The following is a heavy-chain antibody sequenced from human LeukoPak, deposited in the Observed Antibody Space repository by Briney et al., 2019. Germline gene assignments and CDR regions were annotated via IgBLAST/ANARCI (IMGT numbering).Heavy chain of an antibody. J-gene: IGHJ4*02. Sequence: ASVKVSCKASGYTFSNDDINWVRQATGHGLEWMGWMNPNNGNTGYAQKFQGRVSMTRNISISTAYMELSSLRSEDTAVYYCARDLQYSAGGWDWGQGTLVTVSS. V-gene: IGHV1-8*02. D-gene: IGHD2-21*01. CDR3: ARDLQYSAGGWD. CDR2: MNPNNGNT. CDR1: GYTFSNDD.